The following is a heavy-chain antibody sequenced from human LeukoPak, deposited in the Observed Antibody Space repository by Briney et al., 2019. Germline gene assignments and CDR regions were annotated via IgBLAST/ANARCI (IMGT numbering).Heavy chain of an antibody. J-gene: IGHJ3*02. CDR1: GGSISSNSYY. D-gene: IGHD5-12*01. V-gene: IGHV4-39*07. CDR2: FYYSGST. Sequence: SETLSLTCSVSGGSISSNSYYWGWIRQPPGKGLEWIGSFYYSGSTYYNPSLKSRVTISVDTSKNQFSLKLSSVTAADTAVYYCARVYGSGYDFRGAFDIWGQGTMVTVSS. CDR3: ARVYGSGYDFRGAFDI.